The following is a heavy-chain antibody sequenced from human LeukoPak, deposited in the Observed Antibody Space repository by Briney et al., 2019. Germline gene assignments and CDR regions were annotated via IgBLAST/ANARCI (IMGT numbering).Heavy chain of an antibody. CDR3: AKAASPPSSSSLDY. CDR1: GFTFDDYA. D-gene: IGHD6-13*01. Sequence: GRFLRLSCAASGFTFDDYAMHWVRQAPGKGLEWVSGISWNSGSIGYADSVKGRFTISRDNAKNFLYLQMNSLRAEDTALYYCAKAASPPSSSSLDYWGQGTLVTVSS. V-gene: IGHV3-9*01. J-gene: IGHJ4*02. CDR2: ISWNSGSI.